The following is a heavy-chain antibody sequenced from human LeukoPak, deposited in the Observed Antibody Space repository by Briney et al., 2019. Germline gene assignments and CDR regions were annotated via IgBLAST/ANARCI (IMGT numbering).Heavy chain of an antibody. CDR1: VESFSGYY. V-gene: IGHV4-34*01. Sequence: SETLSLTCAVYVESFSGYYWCWIRQPPGKGLEWIGEINHSVSANYNPSIQSRVTIPVATSKNKFYLMLRSAAAADTAVFYCSRGGIGKVVVAATRGIYYYYYGMDVWGQGTTGTVSS. J-gene: IGHJ6*02. D-gene: IGHD2-15*01. CDR3: SRGGIGKVVVAATRGIYYYYYGMDV. CDR2: INHSVSA.